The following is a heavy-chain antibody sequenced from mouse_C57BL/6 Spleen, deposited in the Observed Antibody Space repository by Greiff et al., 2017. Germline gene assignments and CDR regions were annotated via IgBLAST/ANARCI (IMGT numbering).Heavy chain of an antibody. V-gene: IGHV1-26*01. J-gene: IGHJ2*01. CDR1: GYTFTDYY. CDR2: INPNNGGT. D-gene: IGHD2-14*01. Sequence: VQLQQSGPELVKPGASVKISCKASGYTFTDYYMNWVKQSHGKSLEWIGDINPNNGGTSYNQKFKGKATLTVDKSSSTAYMELRSLTSEDSAVYYCARWGYYRGYFDYWGQGTTLTVSA. CDR3: ARWGYYRGYFDY.